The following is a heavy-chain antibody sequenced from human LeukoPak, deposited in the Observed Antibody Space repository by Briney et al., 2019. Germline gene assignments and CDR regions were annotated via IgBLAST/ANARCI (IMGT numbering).Heavy chain of an antibody. D-gene: IGHD3-22*01. CDR1: GFTFSSYS. CDR3: ARGERYYYDSSGYPDY. J-gene: IGHJ4*02. Sequence: GGSLRLSCAASGFTFSSYSMRWVRQAPGKGLVWVSRINTDGSSTSYADSVKGRFTISRDNAKNTLYLQMNSLRAEDTAVYYCARGERYYYDSSGYPDYWGQGTLVTVAT. V-gene: IGHV3-74*01. CDR2: INTDGSST.